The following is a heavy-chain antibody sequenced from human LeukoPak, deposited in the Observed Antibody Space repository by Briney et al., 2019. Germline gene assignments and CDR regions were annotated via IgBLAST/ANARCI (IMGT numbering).Heavy chain of an antibody. CDR3: ARDRPFGSSGRNWFDP. J-gene: IGHJ5*02. CDR2: ISAYNGNT. Sequence: GASVKVSCKASGYTFTSYGISWVRQAPGQGLEWMGWISAYNGNTNYAQKLQGRVTMTTDTSTSTAYMELRSLRSDDTAVYYCARDRPFGSSGRNWFDPWGQGTLVTVSS. D-gene: IGHD6-19*01. V-gene: IGHV1-18*01. CDR1: GYTFTSYG.